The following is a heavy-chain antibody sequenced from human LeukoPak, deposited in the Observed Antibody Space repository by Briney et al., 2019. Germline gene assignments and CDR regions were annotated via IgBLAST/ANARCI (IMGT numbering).Heavy chain of an antibody. CDR3: ARQGRITMVRGVIVDY. Sequence: SETLSLTCAVYGGSFSGYYWSWIRQPPGKGLEWIGEINHSGSTNYNPSLKSRVTISVDTSKNQFSLKLSSVTAADTAVYYCARQGRITMVRGVIVDYWGQGTLVTVSS. CDR1: GGSFSGYY. J-gene: IGHJ4*02. V-gene: IGHV4-34*01. D-gene: IGHD3-10*01. CDR2: INHSGST.